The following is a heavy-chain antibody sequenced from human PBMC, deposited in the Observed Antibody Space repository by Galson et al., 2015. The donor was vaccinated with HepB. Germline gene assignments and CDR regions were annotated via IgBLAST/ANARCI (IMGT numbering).Heavy chain of an antibody. D-gene: IGHD5-12*01. J-gene: IGHJ6*02. V-gene: IGHV5-51*01. CDR2: IYPGDSDT. CDR3: ARDIVATGAFADNGMDV. CDR1: GYSFTSYW. Sequence: QSGAEVKKPGESLKISCKGSGYSFTSYWIGWVRQMPGKGLEWMGIIYPGDSDTRYSPSFQGQVTISADKSISTAYLQWSSLKASDTAMYYCARDIVATGAFADNGMDVWGQGTTVTVSS.